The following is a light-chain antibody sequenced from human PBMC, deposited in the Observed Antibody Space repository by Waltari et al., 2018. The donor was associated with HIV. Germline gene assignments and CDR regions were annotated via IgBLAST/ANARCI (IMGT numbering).Light chain of an antibody. CDR1: SGSVYTSYY. CDR3: VRYMVSGIRV. V-gene: IGLV8-61*01. J-gene: IGLJ2*01. CDR2: STN. Sequence: QTVVTQETSFSVSPGGTVTLTCGLTSGSVYTSYYPSWYQQTPRQAPRTLICSTNTHSSGVPDRFSGSILWNKAALTDTGAQADDESDYYCVRYMVSGIRVFGEWTKLTVL.